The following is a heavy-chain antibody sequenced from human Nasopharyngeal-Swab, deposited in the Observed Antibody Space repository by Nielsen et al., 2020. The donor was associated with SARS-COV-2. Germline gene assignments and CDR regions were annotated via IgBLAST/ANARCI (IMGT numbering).Heavy chain of an antibody. V-gene: IGHV1-18*01. CDR1: GYTFTSYG. CDR2: ISAYNGNT. D-gene: IGHD3-22*01. Sequence: APVKVSCKASGYTFTSYGISWVRQAPGQGLEWMGWISAYNGNTNYAQKLQGRVTMTTDTSTSTAYMELRSLRSDDTAVYYCARQKGSGYYYVGGWFDPWGQGTLVTVSS. J-gene: IGHJ5*02. CDR3: ARQKGSGYYYVGGWFDP.